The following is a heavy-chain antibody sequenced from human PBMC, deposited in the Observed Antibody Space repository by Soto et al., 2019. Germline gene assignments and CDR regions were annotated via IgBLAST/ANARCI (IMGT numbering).Heavy chain of an antibody. J-gene: IGHJ6*02. Sequence: XGSLRLSCAASGFTFSSYSMNCVRQAPGKGLEWVSSISSSSSYIYYADSVKGRFTISRDNAKNSLYLQMNSLRAEDTAVYYCAAGMGYSSSLHCMDFWGQGTTFTVSS. CDR1: GFTFSSYS. V-gene: IGHV3-21*01. D-gene: IGHD6-13*01. CDR2: ISSSSSYI. CDR3: AAGMGYSSSLHCMDF.